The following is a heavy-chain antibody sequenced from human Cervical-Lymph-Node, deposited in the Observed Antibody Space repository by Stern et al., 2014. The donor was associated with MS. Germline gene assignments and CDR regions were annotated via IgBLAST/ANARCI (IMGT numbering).Heavy chain of an antibody. V-gene: IGHV5-51*01. J-gene: IGHJ5*02. Sequence: VQLVQSGAEVKKPGESLKISCKGSGYSFTNYWIGWVRQMPGKGLEWMGIIYPGESATTYSPSFQGQVTISADKSISTAYLQWSSLKASDTAMYYCARHERGYSGSAIRGWFDPWGQGTLVTVSS. CDR2: IYPGESAT. D-gene: IGHD5-12*01. CDR1: GYSFTNYW. CDR3: ARHERGYSGSAIRGWFDP.